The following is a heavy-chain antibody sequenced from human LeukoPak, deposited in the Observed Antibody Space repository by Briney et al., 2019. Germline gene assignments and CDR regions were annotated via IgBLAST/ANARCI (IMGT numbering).Heavy chain of an antibody. CDR2: ISYDGSNK. Sequence: HPGRSLRLSCAASGFTFSSYAMHWVRQAPGKGLEWVAVISYDGSNKYYADSVKGRFTISRDNSKNTLYLQMNSLRAEDTAVYYCVKDGYCSSTSCSWGYYDFWSGYHYYFDYWGQGTLVTVSS. J-gene: IGHJ4*02. V-gene: IGHV3-30-3*01. CDR1: GFTFSSYA. D-gene: IGHD2-2*03. CDR3: VKDGYCSSTSCSWGYYDFWSGYHYYFDY.